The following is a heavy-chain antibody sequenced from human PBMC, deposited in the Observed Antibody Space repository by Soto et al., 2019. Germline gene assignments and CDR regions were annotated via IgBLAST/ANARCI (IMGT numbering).Heavy chain of an antibody. Sequence: PGESLKISCKGSGYSFTNYWIGWVRQMPGKGLEWVGIIYPGDSDTRYSPSFQGQVTISADKSISTAYLQWSSLKASDTAMYYCARQSIAARWWFDPWGQGTLVTVSS. D-gene: IGHD6-6*01. CDR1: GYSFTNYW. J-gene: IGHJ5*02. CDR3: ARQSIAARWWFDP. CDR2: IYPGDSDT. V-gene: IGHV5-51*01.